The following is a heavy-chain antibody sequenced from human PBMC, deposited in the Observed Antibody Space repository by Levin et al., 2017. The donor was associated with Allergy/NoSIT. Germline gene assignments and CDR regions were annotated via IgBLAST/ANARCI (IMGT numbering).Heavy chain of an antibody. CDR3: SKSLGGGNSAAGFDH. D-gene: IGHD4-23*01. Sequence: GGSLRLSCEVSGFNFRSYGMQWVRQAPGKGLEWVAAIWYDGSTKYYGDSVKGRFTISRDNSKNTLYLQIDSLRVGDTAVYFCSKSLGGGNSAAGFDHWGQGTLVTVSS. CDR1: GFNFRSYG. CDR2: IWYDGSTK. J-gene: IGHJ4*02. V-gene: IGHV3-33*06.